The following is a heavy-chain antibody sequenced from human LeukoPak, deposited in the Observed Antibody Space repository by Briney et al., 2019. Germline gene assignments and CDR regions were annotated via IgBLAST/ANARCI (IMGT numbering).Heavy chain of an antibody. CDR2: MYISGST. D-gene: IGHD2-8*02. CDR3: AGVSGAATRYFDL. V-gene: IGHV4-4*07. CDR1: GGSISSFY. J-gene: IGHJ2*01. Sequence: SETLSLTCTVSGGSISSFYWSWIRQPAGKGLEWIGRMYISGSTNYNPSLKSRVTMSVDTSKNQFSLNLSSVAAADTAVYYCAGVSGAATRYFDLWGRGTLVTVSS.